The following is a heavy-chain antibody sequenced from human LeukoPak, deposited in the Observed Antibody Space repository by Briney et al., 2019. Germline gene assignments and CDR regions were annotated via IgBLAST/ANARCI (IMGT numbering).Heavy chain of an antibody. CDR3: ARVSVSSSEVIFDY. CDR1: VFTFSSYW. D-gene: IGHD2-21*01. J-gene: IGHJ4*02. V-gene: IGHV3-74*01. Sequence: GGSLRLSCAASVFTFSSYWMHWLRQASGKGLVWVSRINSDGSTITYADSVKGRFTISRDNAKNTLYLQINSLRAEDTAVYYCARVSVSSSEVIFDYWGQGSLVTVSS. CDR2: INSDGSTI.